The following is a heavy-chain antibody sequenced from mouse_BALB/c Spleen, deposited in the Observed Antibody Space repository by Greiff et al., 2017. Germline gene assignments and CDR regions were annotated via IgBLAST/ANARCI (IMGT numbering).Heavy chain of an antibody. CDR1: GYTFTSSW. CDR3: ARWGDFDY. CDR2: IDPSDSYT. Sequence: QVQLQQPGAELVKPGASVKLSCKASGYTFTSSWMHWVKQRPGQGLEWIGEIDPSDSYTNYNQKFKGKATLTVDKSSSTAYMQLSSLTSEDSAVYYCARWGDFDYWGQGTTLTVSS. V-gene: IGHV1-69*02. J-gene: IGHJ2*01.